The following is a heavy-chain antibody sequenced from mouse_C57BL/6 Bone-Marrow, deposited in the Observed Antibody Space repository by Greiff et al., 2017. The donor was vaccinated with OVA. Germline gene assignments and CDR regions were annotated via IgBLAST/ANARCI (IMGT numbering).Heavy chain of an antibody. J-gene: IGHJ1*03. D-gene: IGHD1-1*01. CDR3: ARTITTVVANRYFDV. CDR2: IHPNSGST. V-gene: IGHV1-64*01. CDR1: GYTFTSYW. Sequence: QVQLQQPGAELVKPGASVKLSCKASGYTFTSYWMHWVKQRPGQGLEWIGMIHPNSGSTNYNEKFKSKATLTVDKSSSTAYMQLSSLTSEDSAVYYCARTITTVVANRYFDVWGTGTTVTVSS.